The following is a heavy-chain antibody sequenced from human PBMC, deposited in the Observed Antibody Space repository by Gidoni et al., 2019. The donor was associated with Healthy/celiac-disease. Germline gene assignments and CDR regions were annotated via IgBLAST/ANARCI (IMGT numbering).Heavy chain of an antibody. V-gene: IGHV4-59*01. J-gene: IGHJ6*02. Sequence: QVQLQESGPGLVKPSETLSLTCTVSGGSISSYYWSWIRQPPGKGLEWIGYIYYSGSTNYNPSLKSRVTISVDTSKNQFSLKLSSVTAADTAVYYCATLLPGLNYGMDVWGQGTTVTVSS. CDR1: GGSISSYY. CDR3: ATLLPGLNYGMDV. CDR2: IYYSGST.